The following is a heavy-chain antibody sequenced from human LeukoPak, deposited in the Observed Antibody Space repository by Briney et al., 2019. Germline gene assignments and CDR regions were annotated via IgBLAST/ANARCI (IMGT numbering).Heavy chain of an antibody. D-gene: IGHD2-15*01. CDR3: ARTSPRAATFDY. CDR1: GGSVSSYY. CDR2: IYTSGTT. V-gene: IGHV4-4*07. Sequence: SGTLSPTCAVSGGSVSSYYWSWIRQPAGKGLEWIGRIYTSGTTNYNPSLKSRVTMSVDTSKNQFSLDLNSVTAADTAVYYCARTSPRAATFDYWGQGTLVTVSS. J-gene: IGHJ4*02.